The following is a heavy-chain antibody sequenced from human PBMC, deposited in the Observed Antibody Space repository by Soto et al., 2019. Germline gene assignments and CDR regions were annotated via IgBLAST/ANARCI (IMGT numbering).Heavy chain of an antibody. CDR1: GFTFSSYA. Sequence: GGSLRLSCAASGFTFSSYAMSWVRQAPGKGLEWVSAISGSGGSTYYADSVKGRFTISRDNSKNTLYLQMNSLRAEDTAVYYCAKTRSAPLAVAGKVDYWGQGTLVTVSS. CDR3: AKTRSAPLAVAGKVDY. J-gene: IGHJ4*02. V-gene: IGHV3-23*01. D-gene: IGHD6-19*01. CDR2: ISGSGGST.